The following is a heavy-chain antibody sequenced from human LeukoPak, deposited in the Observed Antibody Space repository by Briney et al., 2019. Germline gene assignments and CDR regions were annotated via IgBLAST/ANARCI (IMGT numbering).Heavy chain of an antibody. CDR2: ISGSGGST. J-gene: IGHJ3*02. D-gene: IGHD3-22*01. CDR3: ARVLSGSGYSDDAFDI. CDR1: GFTFSSYA. V-gene: IGHV3-23*01. Sequence: GALRLSCAASGFTFSSYAMSWVRQAPGKGLEWVSAISGSGGSTYYADSVKGRFTISRDNSKNTLYLQVNSLRAEDTAVYYCARVLSGSGYSDDAFDIWGQGTMVTVSS.